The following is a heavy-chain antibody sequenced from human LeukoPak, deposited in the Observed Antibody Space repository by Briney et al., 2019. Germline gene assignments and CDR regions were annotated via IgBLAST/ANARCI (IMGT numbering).Heavy chain of an antibody. Sequence: PGGSLRLSCAASGFTVSSNYMSWVRQAPGKGLEWVSVIYSGGSTYYADSVKGRFTISRDNSKNTLSLQMNSLRAEDTAVYYCARGRAAGRSAGLDDYWGQGTLVTVSS. CDR2: IYSGGST. D-gene: IGHD6-13*01. J-gene: IGHJ4*02. CDR1: GFTVSSNY. V-gene: IGHV3-53*05. CDR3: ARGRAAGRSAGLDDY.